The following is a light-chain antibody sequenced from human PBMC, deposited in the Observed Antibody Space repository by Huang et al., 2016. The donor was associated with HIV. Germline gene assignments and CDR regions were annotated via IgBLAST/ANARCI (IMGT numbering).Light chain of an antibody. CDR1: QSVSSRY. CDR3: QQYGTSRIFT. Sequence: EIVLTQSPGTLSLSPGERATLSCRASQSVSSRYLAWYQQKPGQAPRLLIYGASYRATGIPDRCSGSGSWTDFTLTISRLEPEDLAVYYCQQYGTSRIFTFGPGTRVDIK. J-gene: IGKJ3*01. V-gene: IGKV3-20*01. CDR2: GAS.